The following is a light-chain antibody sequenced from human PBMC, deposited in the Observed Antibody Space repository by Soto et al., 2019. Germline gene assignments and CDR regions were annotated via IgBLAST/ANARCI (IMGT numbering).Light chain of an antibody. CDR3: RKYNSAPFT. CDR1: QGISNY. Sequence: DIQMTQSPSSLSASVGDRVTITGRASQGISNYLAWYQQKPGKVPKLLLYAASTLQSGVPSRFSGSGSGTDFTLTISSLQPAGVTTYYCRKYNSAPFTFGPGTKVDIK. V-gene: IGKV1-27*01. J-gene: IGKJ3*01. CDR2: AAS.